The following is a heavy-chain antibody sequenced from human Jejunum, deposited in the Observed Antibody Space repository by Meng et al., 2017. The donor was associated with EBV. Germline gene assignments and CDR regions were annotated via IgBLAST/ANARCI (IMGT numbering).Heavy chain of an antibody. V-gene: IGHV4-4*02. CDR2: MHPGGST. Sequence: QVQLQESGPGLVQPSGTLSLTCAVSGDSTSSSHWWSWVRQPPGKGLEWIGEMHPGGSTNYNPSLKSRVTISVDNSKNQFSLKLTSVTAADTAVYYCAKSNDYSLNSWGQGTLVTVSS. CDR1: GDSTSSSHW. CDR3: AKSNDYSLNS. J-gene: IGHJ4*02. D-gene: IGHD4-11*01.